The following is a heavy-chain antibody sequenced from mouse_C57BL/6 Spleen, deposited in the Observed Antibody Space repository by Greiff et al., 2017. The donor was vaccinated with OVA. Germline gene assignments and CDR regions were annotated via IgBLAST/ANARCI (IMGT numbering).Heavy chain of an antibody. D-gene: IGHD1-1*01. J-gene: IGHJ4*01. CDR2: IYPGSGNT. V-gene: IGHV1-76*01. Sequence: QVQLQQSGAELVRPGASVKLSCKASGYTFTDYYINWVKQRPGQGLEWIARIYPGSGNTYYNEKFKGKATLTAEKSSSTAYMQLSSLTSEVSAVYFCARGGVVAPMDYWGQGTSVTVSS. CDR1: GYTFTDYY. CDR3: ARGGVVAPMDY.